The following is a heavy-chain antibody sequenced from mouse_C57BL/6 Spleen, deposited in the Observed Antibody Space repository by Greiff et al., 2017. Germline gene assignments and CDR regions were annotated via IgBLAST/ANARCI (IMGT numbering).Heavy chain of an antibody. CDR2: IHPSDSDT. D-gene: IGHD3-3*01. J-gene: IGHJ2*01. Sequence: VQLQQPGAELVKPGASVKVSCKASGYTFTSYWMHWVKQRPGQGLEWIGRIHPSDSDTHYNQKFKGKGTLTVDKSSSTAYMQLSSLTSEDSAVYYCANGDIYYLDYWGQGTTLPVSS. V-gene: IGHV1-74*01. CDR3: ANGDIYYLDY. CDR1: GYTFTSYW.